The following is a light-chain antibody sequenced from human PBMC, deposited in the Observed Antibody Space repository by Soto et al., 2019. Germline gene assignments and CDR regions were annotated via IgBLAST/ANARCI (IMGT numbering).Light chain of an antibody. V-gene: IGKV3-20*01. J-gene: IGKJ1*01. CDR3: QQYSSSPRT. CDR1: ESVSSY. CDR2: GAS. Sequence: ESVLIQSPSTQPFFLGERASLSRRASESVSSYSAWYQKKTGQATRLLIYGASSGDGGTPGRFSGRGSGTDFTLTIRRLEPDDFADYYRQQYSSSPRTFGQGTMVDIK.